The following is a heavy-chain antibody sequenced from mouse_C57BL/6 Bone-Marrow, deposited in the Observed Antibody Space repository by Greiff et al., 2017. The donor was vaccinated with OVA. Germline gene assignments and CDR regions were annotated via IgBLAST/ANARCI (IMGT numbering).Heavy chain of an antibody. CDR1: GYTFTSYW. J-gene: IGHJ2*01. CDR3: ASPYYGYDGFDY. Sequence: QVQLQQSGAELVKPGASVKMSCKASGYTFTSYWITWVKQRPGQGLEWIGDIYPGSGSTNYNEKFKSKATLTVDTSSSTAYMQLSSLTSEDSAVYYCASPYYGYDGFDYWGQGTTLTVSS. D-gene: IGHD2-9*01. V-gene: IGHV1-55*01. CDR2: IYPGSGST.